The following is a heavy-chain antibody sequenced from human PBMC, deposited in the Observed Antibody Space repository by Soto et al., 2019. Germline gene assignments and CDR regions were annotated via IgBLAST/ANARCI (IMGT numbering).Heavy chain of an antibody. D-gene: IGHD6-19*01. CDR1: GYTFTSYY. CDR3: ARALIAVAVKYTWFDP. CDR2: INPSGGST. Sequence: ASVKVSCKASGYTFTSYYMHWVRQAPGQGLEWMGIINPSGGSTSYAQKFQGRVTMTRDTSTSTVYMELSSLRSEDTAVYYCARALIAVAVKYTWFDPWGQGTLVTVSS. J-gene: IGHJ5*02. V-gene: IGHV1-46*01.